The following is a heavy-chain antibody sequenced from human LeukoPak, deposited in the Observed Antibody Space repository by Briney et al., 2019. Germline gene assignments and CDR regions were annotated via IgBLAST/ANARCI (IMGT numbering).Heavy chain of an antibody. CDR2: ISAYNGNT. J-gene: IGHJ4*02. D-gene: IGHD3-22*01. CDR3: ARGREWYDSSGYHY. CDR1: GYTFTSYG. V-gene: IGHV1-18*01. Sequence: ASAKVSCKASGYTFTSYGISWVRQAPGQGLEWMGWISAYNGNTNYAQKLQGRVTMTTDTSTSTAYMELRSLRSDDTAVYYCARGREWYDSSGYHYWGQGTLVTVSS.